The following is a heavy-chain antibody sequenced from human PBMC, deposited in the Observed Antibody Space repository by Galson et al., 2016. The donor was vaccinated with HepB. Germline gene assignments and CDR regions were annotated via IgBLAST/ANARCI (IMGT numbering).Heavy chain of an antibody. CDR2: TYYRSKWYY. D-gene: IGHD6-6*01. V-gene: IGHV6-1*01. Sequence: CAISGDSVSGNSAAWNWIRQSPSRGLEWLGRTYYRSKWYYDYAVPVKSRITINPDTSKNQVSLQLNSMTPEDAAVYYCARTKFRSSSNSGMDVWGHGTTVTVSS. CDR1: GDSVSGNSAA. J-gene: IGHJ6*02. CDR3: ARTKFRSSSNSGMDV.